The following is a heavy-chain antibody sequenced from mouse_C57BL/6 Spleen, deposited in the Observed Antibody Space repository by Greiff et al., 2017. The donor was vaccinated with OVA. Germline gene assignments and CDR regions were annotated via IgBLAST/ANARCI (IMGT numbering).Heavy chain of an antibody. J-gene: IGHJ2*01. CDR2: IHPNSGST. CDR3: ARGTAQATSDY. D-gene: IGHD3-2*02. CDR1: GYTFTSYW. Sequence: QVQLQQSGAELVKPGASVKLSCKASGYTFTSYWMHWVKQRPGQGLEWIGMIHPNSGSTNYNEKFKSKATLTVDKSSSTAYMQLSSLTSEDSAVYYCARGTAQATSDYWGQGTTLTVSS. V-gene: IGHV1-64*01.